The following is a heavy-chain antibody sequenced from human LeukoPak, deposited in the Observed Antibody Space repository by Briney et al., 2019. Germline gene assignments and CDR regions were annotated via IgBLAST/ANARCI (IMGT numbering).Heavy chain of an antibody. J-gene: IGHJ4*02. CDR1: EFTVTTNH. V-gene: IGHV3-21*01. Sequence: GGSLRLSCEASEFTVTTNHMSWVRQAPGKGLEWVSSISSSSSYIYYADSVKGRFTISRDNAKNSLYLQMNSLRAEDTAVYYCARGSNGDPGDYWGQGTLVTVSS. CDR3: ARGSNGDPGDY. CDR2: ISSSSSYI. D-gene: IGHD4-17*01.